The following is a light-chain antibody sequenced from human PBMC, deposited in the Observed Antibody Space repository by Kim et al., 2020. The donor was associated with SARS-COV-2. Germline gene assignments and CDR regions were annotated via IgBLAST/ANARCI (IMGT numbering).Light chain of an antibody. CDR1: QSVSSNY. Sequence: APGESTTLSGRASQSVSSNYLAWYQQKPGQAPGLLIYGASTRATGIPDRFSGSGSGTDFTLTISRLEPEDFAVYYCQQYGNSPRTFGQGTKVDIK. V-gene: IGKV3-20*01. CDR2: GAS. CDR3: QQYGNSPRT. J-gene: IGKJ1*01.